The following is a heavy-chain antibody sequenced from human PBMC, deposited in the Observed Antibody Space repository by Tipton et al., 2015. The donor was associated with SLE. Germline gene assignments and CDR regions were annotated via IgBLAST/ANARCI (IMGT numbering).Heavy chain of an antibody. CDR3: AKAGFFSGYYDAFDV. V-gene: IGHV3-23*01. Sequence: SLRLSCAASGFTFSSNGMNWVRQPPGKGLEWVSSISGSGRRTYYADSVKGRFTISRDDSKNTLSLQLNSLRAEDTAVYFCAKAGFFSGYYDAFDVWGQGTLVTVSS. J-gene: IGHJ3*01. D-gene: IGHD3-3*01. CDR2: ISGSGRRT. CDR1: GFTFSSNG.